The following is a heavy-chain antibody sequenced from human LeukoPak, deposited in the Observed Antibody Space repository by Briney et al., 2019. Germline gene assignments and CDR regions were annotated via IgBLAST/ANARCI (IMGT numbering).Heavy chain of an antibody. Sequence: ASLRLSCTASGYTFTGYYMNWVRQAPGQGLEWIGCINPNSGGTNYAETVKGRVTMTRDTSNSTVYMELSSLRSDDTAVYYCARGPQTIVGAITRDFDYWGQGTLVTVSS. CDR1: GYTFTGYY. V-gene: IGHV1-2*02. CDR3: ARGPQTIVGAITRDFDY. J-gene: IGHJ4*02. D-gene: IGHD1-26*01. CDR2: INPNSGGT.